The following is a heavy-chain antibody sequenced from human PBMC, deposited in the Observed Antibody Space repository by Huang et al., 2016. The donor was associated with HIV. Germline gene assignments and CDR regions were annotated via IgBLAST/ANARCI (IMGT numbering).Heavy chain of an antibody. Sequence: QVQLEQSGPAVRKPGSSVKVSCQASGGSFSDQISSWVRQAPGQRFEWMGGIIPRFRAPAYAQEFKGRVTMTADESTATIYMELNSLTSEDTAVYYCAMSLRYQYDSRSYWGRYFDYWGQGTLVTVSS. J-gene: IGHJ4*02. CDR3: AMSLRYQYDSRSYWGRYFDY. V-gene: IGHV1-69*01. D-gene: IGHD3-16*01. CDR2: IIPRFRAP. CDR1: GGSFSDQI.